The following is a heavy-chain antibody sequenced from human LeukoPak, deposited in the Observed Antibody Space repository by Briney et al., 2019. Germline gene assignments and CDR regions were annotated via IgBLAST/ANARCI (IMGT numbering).Heavy chain of an antibody. CDR2: ISWNSGSI. D-gene: IGHD3-10*02. V-gene: IGHV3-11*04. J-gene: IGHJ6*04. CDR1: GGSFSGYY. CDR3: AELGITMIGGV. Sequence: LSLTCAVYGGSFSGYYWSWIRQPPGKGLEWVSGISWNSGSIGYADSVKGRFTISRDNAKNSLYLQMNSLRAEDTAVYYCAELGITMIGGVWGKGTTVTISS.